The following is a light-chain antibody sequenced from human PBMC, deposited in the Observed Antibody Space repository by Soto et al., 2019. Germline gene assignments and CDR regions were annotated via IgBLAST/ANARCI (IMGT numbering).Light chain of an antibody. CDR1: KKCDSGYNY. Sequence: LSLSPAETGTPCYTASQSSTGTKKCDSGYNYVSWYQQHPGKAPKFMIYDVSNRPSGVSNRFSGSKSGNTASLTISGLQAEDEADYYCSSYTTSNTRQIVFGTGTKVTVL. J-gene: IGLJ1*01. V-gene: IGLV2-14*01. CDR3: SSYTTSNTRQIV. CDR2: DVS.